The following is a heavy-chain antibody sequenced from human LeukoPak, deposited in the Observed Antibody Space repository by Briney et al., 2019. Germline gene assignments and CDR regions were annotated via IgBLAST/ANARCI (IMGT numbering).Heavy chain of an antibody. CDR1: SGSINNSSYH. D-gene: IGHD3-9*01. V-gene: IGHV3-66*01. CDR3: ARVMGRLVRNWYFDL. J-gene: IGHJ2*01. Sequence: ETLSLTCTVSSGSINNSSYHWGWIRQSPGKGLGWVSVIYDGGFTEYTDSVKGRFTISRDNSKNTLDLQMNSLRAEDTAVYYCARVMGRLVRNWYFDLWGRGTLVTVSS. CDR2: IYDGGFT.